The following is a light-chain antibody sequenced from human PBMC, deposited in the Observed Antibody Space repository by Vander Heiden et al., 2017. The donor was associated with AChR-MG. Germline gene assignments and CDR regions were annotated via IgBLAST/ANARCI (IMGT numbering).Light chain of an antibody. CDR3: MQGKVWTLSIT. V-gene: IGKV2-30*02. CDR1: QTLVHSDGNTY. CDR2: KVS. J-gene: IGKJ5*01. Sequence: DVVMTQSPLPLSVTLGQPASISCRSSQTLVHSDGNTYLNGFQQRPGQSPRRLIYKVSNRDSGVPDRFSGSGSGTDFTLKISRVEAEDVGLYYCMQGKVWTLSITFGQGTRLEIK.